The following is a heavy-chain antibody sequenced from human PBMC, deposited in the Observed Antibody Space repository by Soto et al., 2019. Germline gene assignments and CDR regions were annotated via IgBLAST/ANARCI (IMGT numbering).Heavy chain of an antibody. CDR3: AKGVVYYDSSGYYGDYFDY. CDR1: GFTFSSYA. CDR2: ISGSGGST. Sequence: HPGGSLRLSCAASGFTFSSYAMSWVRQAPGKGLEWVSAISGSGGSTYYADSVKGRFTISRDNSKNTLYLQMNSLRAEDTAVYYCAKGVVYYDSSGYYGDYFDYWGQGTLVTVSS. J-gene: IGHJ4*02. D-gene: IGHD3-22*01. V-gene: IGHV3-23*01.